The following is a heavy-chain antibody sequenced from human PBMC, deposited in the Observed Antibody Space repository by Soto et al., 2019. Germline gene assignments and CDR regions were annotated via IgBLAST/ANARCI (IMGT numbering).Heavy chain of an antibody. CDR3: ARDSPIGSTFSGYDAIDY. CDR2: IIPLLDIA. CDR1: GGAFSNDI. Sequence: SVKVSCKTSGGAFSNDIITWVRQAPGQGLEWMGRIIPLLDIANYAQKFQGRVTITADKSTSTAYMELNSLRSEDTAVYYCARDSPIGSTFSGYDAIDYWGQ. V-gene: IGHV1-69*04. D-gene: IGHD5-12*01. J-gene: IGHJ4*01.